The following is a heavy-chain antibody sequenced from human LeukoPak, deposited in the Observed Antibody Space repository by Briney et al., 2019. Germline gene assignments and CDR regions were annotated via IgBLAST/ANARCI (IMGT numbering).Heavy chain of an antibody. CDR3: ARKKRTYYDFWSGSSSLYYYYMDV. D-gene: IGHD3-3*01. V-gene: IGHV4-59*01. Sequence: KPSETLSLTCTVSGGSISSYYWSWIRQPPGKGLEWVGYIYYSGSTNYNPSLKCRVTISVDTSKNQFSLKLSSVTAADTAVYYCARKKRTYYDFWSGSSSLYYYYMDVWGKGTTVTVSS. CDR2: IYYSGST. J-gene: IGHJ6*03. CDR1: GGSISSYY.